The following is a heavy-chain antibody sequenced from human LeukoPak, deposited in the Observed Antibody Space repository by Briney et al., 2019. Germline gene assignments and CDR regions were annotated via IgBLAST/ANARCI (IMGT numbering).Heavy chain of an antibody. V-gene: IGHV2-5*01. J-gene: IGHJ4*02. CDR2: IYWNEDK. D-gene: IGHD4-17*01. CDR3: ARRPTARQYGDYFDY. Sequence: ASGPTLVKPTQTLTLTCTFSGFSLSTTGVGVGWIRQPPGKAPEWLALIYWNEDKRYSPSLKSRLTISKDTSKNQMVLPMTNQEPVDTATYYCARRPTARQYGDYFDYWGQGTLVTVSS. CDR1: GFSLSTTGVG.